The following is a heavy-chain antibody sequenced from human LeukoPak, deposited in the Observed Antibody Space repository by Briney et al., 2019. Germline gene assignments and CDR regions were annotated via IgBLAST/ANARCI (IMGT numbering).Heavy chain of an antibody. J-gene: IGHJ3*02. D-gene: IGHD3-22*01. CDR3: AKAGYYDSSGYSGAFDI. V-gene: IGHV3-30*18. CDR1: GFTFSSYG. Sequence: GRSLRLSCAASGFTFSSYGTHWVRQAPGKGLEWVAVISYDGSNKYYADSVRGRFTISRDNSKNTLYLQMNSLRAEDTAVYYCAKAGYYDSSGYSGAFDIWGQGTMVTVSS. CDR2: ISYDGSNK.